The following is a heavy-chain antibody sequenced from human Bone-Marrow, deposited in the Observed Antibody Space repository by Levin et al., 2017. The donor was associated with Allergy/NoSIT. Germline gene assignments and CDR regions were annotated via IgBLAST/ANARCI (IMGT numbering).Heavy chain of an antibody. Sequence: SQTLSLTCTVSGESVSSSGFYWTWIRQYPGKGLEWIGHIYYPGNTSYNPSLKSRVSISEDRSKNQFSLKLDSVTAADTAVYYCAGDSVYYGSGSWIDCWGQGTLVTVSS. CDR3: AGDSVYYGSGSWIDC. V-gene: IGHV4-31*02. D-gene: IGHD3-10*01. CDR1: GESVSSSGFY. J-gene: IGHJ4*02. CDR2: IYYPGNT.